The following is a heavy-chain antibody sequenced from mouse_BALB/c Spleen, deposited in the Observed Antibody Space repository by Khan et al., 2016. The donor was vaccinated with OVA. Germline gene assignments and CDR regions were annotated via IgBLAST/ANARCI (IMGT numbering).Heavy chain of an antibody. Sequence: EVELVESGGGLVQPGGSRKLSCAASGFTFSSFGMHWVRQAPEKGLEWVAYISSVSSTIYYADTVKGRFTISRDNPQNTLFLQMTGLRSEDTAMYYCVRRGGKYYAMAYWGQGTSVTVSS. CDR3: VRRGGKYYAMAY. CDR2: ISSVSSTI. CDR1: GFTFSSFG. V-gene: IGHV5-17*02. J-gene: IGHJ4*01.